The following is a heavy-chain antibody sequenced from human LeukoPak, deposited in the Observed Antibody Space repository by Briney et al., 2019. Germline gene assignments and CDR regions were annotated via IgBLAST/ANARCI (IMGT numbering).Heavy chain of an antibody. Sequence: GGSPRLSCAASGFTFSSYSMNWVRQAPGKGLEWVSSISSSSSYIYYADSVKGRFTISRDNAKNSLYLQMNSLRAEDTAVYYCASYSRYCSSTSCPRGVDYWGQGTLVTVSS. J-gene: IGHJ4*02. CDR3: ASYSRYCSSTSCPRGVDY. V-gene: IGHV3-21*01. D-gene: IGHD2-2*01. CDR2: ISSSSSYI. CDR1: GFTFSSYS.